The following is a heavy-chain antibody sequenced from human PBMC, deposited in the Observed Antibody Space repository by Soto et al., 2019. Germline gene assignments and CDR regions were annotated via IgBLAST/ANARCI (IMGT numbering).Heavy chain of an antibody. CDR3: XXXXXXXGNSDAFDV. CDR1: GGSFRREA. D-gene: IGHD1-1*01. Sequence: QVQLVQSGAEVKKPGSSVKVSCKASGGSFRREAINWVRQAPGQGPEWMGGILPFFGTADYAQKFQGRVTSXADVSTTTVYMELSSLRFXXTAXXXXXXXXXXXGNSDAFDVWGQGTMVIX. V-gene: IGHV1-69*12. CDR2: ILPFFGTA. J-gene: IGHJ3*01.